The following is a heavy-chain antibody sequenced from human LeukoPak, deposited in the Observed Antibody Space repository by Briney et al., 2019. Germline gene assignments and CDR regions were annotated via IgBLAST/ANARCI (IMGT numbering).Heavy chain of an antibody. CDR3: ARGGDGYNYGIRGDYFDY. V-gene: IGHV4-31*03. CDR1: GGSISSGGYY. CDR2: IYYSGST. J-gene: IGHJ4*02. Sequence: PSETLSLTCTVSGGSISSGGYYWSWIRQHPGKGLEWIGYIYYSGSTYYNPSLKSRVTISVDTSKNQFSLKLSSVTAADTAVYYCARGGDGYNYGIRGDYFDYWGQGTLVTVSS. D-gene: IGHD5-24*01.